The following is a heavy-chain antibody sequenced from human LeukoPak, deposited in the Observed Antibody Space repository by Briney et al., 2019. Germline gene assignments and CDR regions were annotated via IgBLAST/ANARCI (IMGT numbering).Heavy chain of an antibody. CDR2: INPNSGGT. Sequence: GASVKVSCKASGYTFTGYYMHWVRQAPGQGLEWMGRINPNSGGTNYAQKFQGRVTMTRDTSISTAYMELSRLRSDDTAVYYCARESGHSSGWLDYWGQGTLVTVSS. J-gene: IGHJ4*02. D-gene: IGHD6-19*01. CDR3: ARESGHSSGWLDY. CDR1: GYTFTGYY. V-gene: IGHV1-2*06.